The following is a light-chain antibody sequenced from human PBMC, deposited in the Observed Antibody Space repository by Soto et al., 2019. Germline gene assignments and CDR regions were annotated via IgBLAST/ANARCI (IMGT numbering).Light chain of an antibody. V-gene: IGKV1-5*01. J-gene: IGKJ1*01. CDR1: QSISSW. CDR3: QQSET. CDR2: DAS. Sequence: DIQMTQSPSTLSASVGDRVTITCRVSQSISSWLAWYQQKPGKAPKLLIYDASSLESGVPSRFSGSGSGTEFTLTISSLQPDDFATYYCQQSETFGQGTKVEIK.